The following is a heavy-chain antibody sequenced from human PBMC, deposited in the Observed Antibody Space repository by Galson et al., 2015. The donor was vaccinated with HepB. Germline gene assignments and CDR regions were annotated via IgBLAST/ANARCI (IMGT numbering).Heavy chain of an antibody. CDR2: IIPIFGTT. D-gene: IGHD6-19*01. Sequence: SCKASGGAFSNYAINWVRQAPGQGLEWMGGIIPIFGTTNYAQKFQGRLSITADESTSTAYLELSSLRSEDTGVLYCARGPPGYSSGWYDDWGQGTLVTVSS. CDR3: ARGPPGYSSGWYDD. J-gene: IGHJ4*02. CDR1: GGAFSNYA. V-gene: IGHV1-69*01.